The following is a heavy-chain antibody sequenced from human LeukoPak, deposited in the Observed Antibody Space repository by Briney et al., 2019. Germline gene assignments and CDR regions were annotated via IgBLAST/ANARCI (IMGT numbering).Heavy chain of an antibody. CDR2: IYYSGST. D-gene: IGHD5-18*01. CDR3: ARPATAMTIRGDFDY. J-gene: IGHJ4*02. V-gene: IGHV4-59*12. CDR1: GGSISNYY. Sequence: PSETLSLTCTVSGGSISNYYWSWLRQPPGQGLEWIGYIYYSGSTNYNPSLKSRVTISVDTSKNQFSLKLSSVTAADTAVYYCARPATAMTIRGDFDYWGQGTLVTVSS.